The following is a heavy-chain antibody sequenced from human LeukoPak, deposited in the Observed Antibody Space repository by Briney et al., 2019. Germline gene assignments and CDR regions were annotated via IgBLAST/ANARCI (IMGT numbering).Heavy chain of an antibody. Sequence: GGSLRLSCAASGFTFSSYGMHWVRQAPGKGLEWVAFIRYDGSNKYYADSVKGRFTISRDNSKNTLYLQMNSLRAEDTAVYYCAEDTYYYDSSGYYSWFDPWGQGTLVTVSS. J-gene: IGHJ5*02. V-gene: IGHV3-30*02. D-gene: IGHD3-22*01. CDR3: AEDTYYYDSSGYYSWFDP. CDR2: IRYDGSNK. CDR1: GFTFSSYG.